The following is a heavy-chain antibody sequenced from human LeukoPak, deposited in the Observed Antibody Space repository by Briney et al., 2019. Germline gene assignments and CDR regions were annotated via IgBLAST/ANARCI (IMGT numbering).Heavy chain of an antibody. J-gene: IGHJ5*02. D-gene: IGHD6-13*01. CDR1: GFTFISRSA. CDR2: IVVDSDNT. V-gene: IGHV1-58*01. Sequence: GASVKVSCKASGFTFISRSAVQWVRQARGQRLEWIGWIVVDSDNTNYAENFQERVTITRDMSASTSYMELSSLRSEDTAAYFCAAPYTSSWFDLWGQGTLVTVSS. CDR3: AAPYTSSWFDL.